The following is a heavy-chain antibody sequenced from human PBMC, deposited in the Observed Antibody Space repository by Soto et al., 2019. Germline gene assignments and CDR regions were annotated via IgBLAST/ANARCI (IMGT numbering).Heavy chain of an antibody. J-gene: IGHJ6*02. CDR1: GGTFSSYA. CDR2: IIPIFGTA. Sequence: QVQLVQSGAEVKKPGSSVKVSCKASGGTFSSYAISWVRQAPGQGLEWMGGIIPIFGTANYAQKFQGRVTITANETASTAYMELSSLRSEDTAVYYCARDPRTGYGMDVWGQGTTVTVSS. CDR3: ARDPRTGYGMDV. V-gene: IGHV1-69*12. D-gene: IGHD2-2*01.